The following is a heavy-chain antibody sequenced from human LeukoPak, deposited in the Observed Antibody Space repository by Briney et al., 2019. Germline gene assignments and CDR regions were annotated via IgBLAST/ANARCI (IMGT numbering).Heavy chain of an antibody. CDR2: ITSSNNYI. CDR3: ARDMSTRVTPISYAIDV. V-gene: IGHV3-21*01. CDR1: GFTFSTYS. J-gene: IGHJ3*01. Sequence: GGSLRLSCAGSGFTFSTYSMNWVRQAPGKGLEWVSSITSSNNYIYYADSMKGRFTISRDNAKNSLYLQMNSLRAEDTAVYYCARDMSTRVTPISYAIDVWGQGTMVTVSS. D-gene: IGHD4-23*01.